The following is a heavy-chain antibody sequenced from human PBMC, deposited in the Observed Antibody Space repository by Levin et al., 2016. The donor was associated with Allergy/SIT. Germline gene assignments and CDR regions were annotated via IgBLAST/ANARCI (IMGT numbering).Heavy chain of an antibody. V-gene: IGHV1-2*02. J-gene: IGHJ4*02. CDR3: ARGLTWAWEQQPGDPFDY. CDR1: GYTFTGYY. D-gene: IGHD6-13*01. Sequence: ASVKVSCKASGYTFTGYYMHWVRQAPGQGLEWMGWINPNSGGTNYAQKFQGRVTMTRDTSISTAYMELSRLRSDDTAVYYCARGLTWAWEQQPGDPFDYWGQGTLVTVSS. CDR2: INPNSGGT.